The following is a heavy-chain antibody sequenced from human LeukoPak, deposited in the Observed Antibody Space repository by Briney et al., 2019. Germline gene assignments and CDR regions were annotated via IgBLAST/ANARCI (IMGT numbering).Heavy chain of an antibody. D-gene: IGHD2/OR15-2a*01. Sequence: PSETLSLTCTVSGGSISSSSYYWGWIRQPPGKGLEWIGSIYYSGSTYYNPSLKSRVTISVDTSKNQFSLKLSSVTAADTAVYYCARSLMTLSDAFDIWGHGTMVTVSS. CDR1: GGSISSSSYY. V-gene: IGHV4-39*01. CDR2: IYYSGST. J-gene: IGHJ3*02. CDR3: ARSLMTLSDAFDI.